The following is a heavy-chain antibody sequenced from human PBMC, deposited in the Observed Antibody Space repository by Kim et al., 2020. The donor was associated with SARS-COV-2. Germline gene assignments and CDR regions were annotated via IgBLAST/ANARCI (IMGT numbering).Heavy chain of an antibody. CDR1: GYTFTGYY. J-gene: IGHJ4*02. V-gene: IGHV1-2*06. Sequence: ASVKVSCKASGYTFTGYYMHWVRQAPGQGLEYMGRINPNSGGTNYAQKFQGRVTMTRDTSISTAYMELSRLRSDDTAVYYCARDAGGRFLEWLSHYFDYWGQGTLVIVSS. CDR2: INPNSGGT. CDR3: ARDAGGRFLEWLSHYFDY. D-gene: IGHD3-3*01.